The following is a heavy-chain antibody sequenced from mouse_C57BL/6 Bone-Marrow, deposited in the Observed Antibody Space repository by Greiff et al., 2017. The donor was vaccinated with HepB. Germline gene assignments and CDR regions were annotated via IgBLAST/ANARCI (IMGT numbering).Heavy chain of an antibody. CDR2: INYDGSST. CDR3: ARGFWFAY. Sequence: EVNVVESEGGLVQPGSSMKLSCTASGFTFSDYYMAWVRQVPEKGLEWVANINYDGSSTYYLDSLKSRFIISRDNAKNILYLQMSSLKSEDTATYYCARGFWFAYWGQGTLVTVSA. V-gene: IGHV5-16*01. J-gene: IGHJ3*01. CDR1: GFTFSDYY.